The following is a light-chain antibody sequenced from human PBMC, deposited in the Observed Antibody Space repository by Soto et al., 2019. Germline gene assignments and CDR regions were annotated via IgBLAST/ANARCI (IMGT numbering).Light chain of an antibody. CDR3: QQYSSPPRT. V-gene: IGKV3-20*01. J-gene: IGKJ1*01. Sequence: IVLTQSPGSLSLSPGERATLSCRASQSVSSYLAWYQQKPGQAPRLLISGASSRATGFPDRFSGSGSGTDFSLTISRLEPEDSAVYYCQQYSSPPRTFGQGTKVEIK. CDR1: QSVSSY. CDR2: GAS.